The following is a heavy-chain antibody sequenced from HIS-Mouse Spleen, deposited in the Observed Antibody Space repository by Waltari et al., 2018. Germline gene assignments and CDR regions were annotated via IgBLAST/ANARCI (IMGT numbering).Heavy chain of an antibody. CDR2: IYYSGGT. D-gene: IGHD6-13*01. V-gene: IGHV4-39*07. CDR3: AREIPYSSSWYDWYFDL. Sequence: QLQLQESGPGLVKPSETLSLTCTVSGGSISSSSYYWGWIRQPPGKGLEWIGGIYYSGGTDYNPSLKRRVTRSVDTSKNQFSLKLSSVTAADTAVYYCAREIPYSSSWYDWYFDLWGRGTLVTVSS. J-gene: IGHJ2*01. CDR1: GGSISSSSYY.